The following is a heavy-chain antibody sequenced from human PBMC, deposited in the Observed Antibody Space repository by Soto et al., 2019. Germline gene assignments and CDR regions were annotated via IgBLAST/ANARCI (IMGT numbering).Heavy chain of an antibody. CDR3: TSPPIAVAGMFWYFDL. J-gene: IGHJ2*01. CDR1: GFSFSGSA. V-gene: IGHV3-73*01. Sequence: EVQLVESGGGLVQPGGSLKLSCAASGFSFSGSAMHWVRQASGKGLEWIGRIRSKANNFATAYTASVKGRFTISRDDSKNMAYLEMNELKTEDTAVYFCTSPPIAVAGMFWYFDLWGRGTLVTVSS. D-gene: IGHD6-19*01. CDR2: IRSKANNFAT.